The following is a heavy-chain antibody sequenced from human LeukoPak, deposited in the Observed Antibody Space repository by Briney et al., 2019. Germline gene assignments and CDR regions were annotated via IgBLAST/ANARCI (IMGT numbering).Heavy chain of an antibody. CDR1: GGSISSSSYY. V-gene: IGHV4-39*01. CDR2: IYYSGST. CDR3: ARQRYCSSTSCSYGDWFDP. J-gene: IGHJ5*02. Sequence: SETLSLTCTVSGGSISSSSYYWGWIRQPPGKGLEWIGSIYYSGSTYYNPSPKSRVTISVDTSKNQFSLKLSSVTAADTAVYYCARQRYCSSTSCSYGDWFDPWGQGTLVTVSS. D-gene: IGHD2-2*01.